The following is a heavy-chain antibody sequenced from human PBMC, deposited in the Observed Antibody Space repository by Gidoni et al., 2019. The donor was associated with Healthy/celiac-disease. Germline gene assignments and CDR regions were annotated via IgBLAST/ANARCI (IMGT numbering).Heavy chain of an antibody. D-gene: IGHD3-3*01. J-gene: IGHJ4*02. CDR2: ISHSGST. V-gene: IGHV4-30-2*01. Sequence: QLQLQESGSGLVKPSQTLSLTCAVSGGSISSGGYSWSWIRQPPGKGLEWIGYISHSGSTYYNPSLKSRVTISVDRSKNQFSLKLSSVTAADTAVYYCARGGPYYDFWSGSPSFDYWGQGTLVTVSS. CDR1: GGSISSGGYS. CDR3: ARGGPYYDFWSGSPSFDY.